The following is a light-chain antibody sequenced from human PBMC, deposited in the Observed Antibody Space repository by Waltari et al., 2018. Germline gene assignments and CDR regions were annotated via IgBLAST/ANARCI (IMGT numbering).Light chain of an antibody. V-gene: IGLV1-47*01. J-gene: IGLJ2*01. Sequence: QSVLTQPPSASGTPGQRVTISCSGRSSNIGSNYAFWYQQLPGTAPKLLIDRNKRRPSGVPDRVFGSKSGTSASLVISGLRSEDEAYYYCAAWDDSLSGCVVFGGGTKVTVL. CDR1: SSNIGSNY. CDR2: RNK. CDR3: AAWDDSLSGCVV.